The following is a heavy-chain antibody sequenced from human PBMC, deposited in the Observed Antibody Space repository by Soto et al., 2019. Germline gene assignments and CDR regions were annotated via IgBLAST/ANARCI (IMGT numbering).Heavy chain of an antibody. V-gene: IGHV1-3*01. J-gene: IGHJ4*02. Sequence: GASVKVSCKASGYTFTSYAMHWVRQAPGQRLEWMGWINAGNGNTKYSQKFQGRVTITRDTSASTAYMELSSLRSEDTAVYYCARVPPAMAKIDYWGQGTLVTVSS. CDR1: GYTFTSYA. D-gene: IGHD5-18*01. CDR3: ARVPPAMAKIDY. CDR2: INAGNGNT.